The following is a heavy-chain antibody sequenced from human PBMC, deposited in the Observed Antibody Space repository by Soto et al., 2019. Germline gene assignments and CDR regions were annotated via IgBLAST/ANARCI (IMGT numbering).Heavy chain of an antibody. V-gene: IGHV4-59*01. CDR1: GGSIGDYY. CDR3: ARERGEWFGDLLPHGWFAP. Sequence: SETLSLTCTHSGGSIGDYYWIWIPHPIVQALEWIGYILYTGYTNYNPSLKSRITISIDTSRNQFSLRLSSVTAADTAVYYCARERGEWFGDLLPHGWFAPWGQGTLVTVSS. J-gene: IGHJ5*02. CDR2: ILYTGYT. D-gene: IGHD3-10*01.